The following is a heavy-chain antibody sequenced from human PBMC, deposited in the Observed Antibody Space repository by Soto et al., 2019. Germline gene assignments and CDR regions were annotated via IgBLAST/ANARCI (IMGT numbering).Heavy chain of an antibody. CDR2: MNPDSGHA. D-gene: IGHD2-15*01. CDR3: ARRPHCSGGICYYGLDN. CDR1: GYTFTNSD. Sequence: QVQLVQSGAEVKKPGASVKVSCKASGYTFTNSDINWVRQAPGQGLEWMGWMNPDSGHAAYAQQFQGRVTLTTRTSTSTGYMEMRSLGSEDTAVYYCARRPHCSGGICYYGLDNWGQGTLVTVSS. V-gene: IGHV1-8*01. J-gene: IGHJ4*02.